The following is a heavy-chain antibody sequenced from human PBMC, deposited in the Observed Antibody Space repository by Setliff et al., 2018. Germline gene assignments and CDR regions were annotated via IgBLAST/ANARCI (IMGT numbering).Heavy chain of an antibody. CDR1: GFTFSNYE. CDR3: ARDLIRGAPDLFDP. D-gene: IGHD3-10*01. J-gene: IGHJ5*02. V-gene: IGHV3-48*03. CDR2: INSGSSLI. Sequence: GGSLRLSCAASGFTFSNYEMNWVRQAPGKGLEWVSYINSGSSLIYYADSVKGRFTISRDNAKSSLYPQRNSLRAEDTAVYYCARDLIRGAPDLFDPWGQGTLVTVSS.